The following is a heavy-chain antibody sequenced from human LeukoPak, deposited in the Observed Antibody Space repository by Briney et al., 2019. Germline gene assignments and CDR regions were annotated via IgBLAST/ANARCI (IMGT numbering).Heavy chain of an antibody. Sequence: PSETLSLTCTVSGGSISSYYWSWIRQPPGKGPEWIGYIYYSGSTNYNPSLKSRVSISVDTSKHQFSLKLSSVTAADTAVYYRARAYDYYDSSGPDAFDIWGQGTMVTVSP. V-gene: IGHV4-59*01. J-gene: IGHJ3*02. D-gene: IGHD3-22*01. CDR2: IYYSGST. CDR3: ARAYDYYDSSGPDAFDI. CDR1: GGSISSYY.